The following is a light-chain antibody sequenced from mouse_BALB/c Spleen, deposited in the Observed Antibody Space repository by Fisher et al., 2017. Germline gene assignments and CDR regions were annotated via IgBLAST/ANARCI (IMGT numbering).Light chain of an antibody. CDR3: QQWSSYPPT. Sequence: IVITQSPAIMSASPGEKVTMTCSASSSVSYMHWYQQKSSTSPKLWIYDTSKLASGVPVRFSGSGSGTSYSLTISRMEAEDAATYYCQQWSSYPPTFGGGTKLEIK. CDR1: SSVSY. V-gene: IGKV4-59*01. J-gene: IGKJ1*01. CDR2: DTS.